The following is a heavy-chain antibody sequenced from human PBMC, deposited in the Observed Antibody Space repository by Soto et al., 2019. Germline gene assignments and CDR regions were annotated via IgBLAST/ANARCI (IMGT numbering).Heavy chain of an antibody. D-gene: IGHD6-25*01. J-gene: IGHJ6*01. Sequence: QVQLVESGGGVVQPGRSLRLSCAASGFTFSSYGMHWVRQAPGKGLEWVAVISYDGSNKYYADSVKGRFTISRDNSKKTLDLRMNSMRAEDTGVYYCAKGGDQRPYYYYYGMEVWGQGTTVTVSS. V-gene: IGHV3-30*18. CDR2: ISYDGSNK. CDR1: GFTFSSYG. CDR3: AKGGDQRPYYYYYGMEV.